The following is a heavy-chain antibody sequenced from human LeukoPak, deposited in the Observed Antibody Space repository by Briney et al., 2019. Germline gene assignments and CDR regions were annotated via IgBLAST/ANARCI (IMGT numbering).Heavy chain of an antibody. CDR1: GGSFSGYY. D-gene: IGHD3-10*01. CDR2: INHSGST. CDR3: AGGGPHYYGSGSYYRV. J-gene: IGHJ4*02. Sequence: TSETLSLTCAVYGGSFSGYYWSWIRQPPGKGLEWIGEINHSGSTNYNPSLKSRVTISVDTSKNQFSLKLSSVTAADTAVYYCAGGGPHYYGSGSYYRVWGQGTLVTVSS. V-gene: IGHV4-34*01.